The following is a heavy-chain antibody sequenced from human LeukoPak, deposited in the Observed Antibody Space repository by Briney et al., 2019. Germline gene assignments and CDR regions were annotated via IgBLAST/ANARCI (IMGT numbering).Heavy chain of an antibody. Sequence: GGSLRLSCAASGFTFDDYGMGWVRQAPGKGLEWVSGINWNGSSTGYADSVKGRFTIPRDNAKNSLYLQMNSLRAEDTALYYCARDDYGSGSMNHIDYWGQGTLVTVSS. CDR2: INWNGSST. CDR1: GFTFDDYG. V-gene: IGHV3-20*04. CDR3: ARDDYGSGSMNHIDY. J-gene: IGHJ4*02. D-gene: IGHD3-10*01.